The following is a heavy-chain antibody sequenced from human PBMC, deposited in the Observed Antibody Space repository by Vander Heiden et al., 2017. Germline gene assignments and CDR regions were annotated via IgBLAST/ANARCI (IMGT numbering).Heavy chain of an antibody. V-gene: IGHV1-18*01. Sequence: QVQLVQSGAEVKKPGASVKVSCKASGYTFTSYSISWVRQARGQGLEWMGWISAYNGNTNYAQKIQGRVTMTTDTSTNRDYMELRSLRSDDTAVYYCARERYDRRGYEDYWGQGKRVNVSS. CDR3: ARERYDRRGYEDY. CDR1: GYTFTSYS. CDR2: ISAYNGNT. D-gene: IGHD3-22*01. J-gene: IGHJ4*02.